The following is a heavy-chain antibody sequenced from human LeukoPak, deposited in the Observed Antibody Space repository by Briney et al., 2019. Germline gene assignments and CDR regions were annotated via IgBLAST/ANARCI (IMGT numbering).Heavy chain of an antibody. Sequence: PGGTLRLSCAFSGVTFRDYGLTWVRHRPPQGREWVGFIKSTADGGTTEFGAAAKWRFSMSGDDSKSIAYLQMNSLTAEDSGSYYCTRSYVNRQNTARVSVKYYSYYYMDVWGKGTTVTVSS. V-gene: IGHV3-49*04. CDR2: IKSTADGGTT. J-gene: IGHJ6*03. CDR1: GVTFRDYG. D-gene: IGHD5-18*01. CDR3: TRSYVNRQNTARVSVKYYSYYYMDV.